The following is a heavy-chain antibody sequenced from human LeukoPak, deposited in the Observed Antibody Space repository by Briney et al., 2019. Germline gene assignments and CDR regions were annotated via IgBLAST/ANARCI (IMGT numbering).Heavy chain of an antibody. CDR1: GFTFTSYW. D-gene: IGHD6-13*01. J-gene: IGHJ4*01. CDR2: INQNGVEK. CDR3: ARDGTAAGLYFDL. Sequence: GGSLRLSCAVSGFTFTSYWVNWVRQAPGKGLEWVASINQNGVEKSSVDSVKGRFTISRDNAKNSLYLQMSSQRAVDTAVYYCARDGTAAGLYFDLWGQGTLVTVSS. V-gene: IGHV3-7*01.